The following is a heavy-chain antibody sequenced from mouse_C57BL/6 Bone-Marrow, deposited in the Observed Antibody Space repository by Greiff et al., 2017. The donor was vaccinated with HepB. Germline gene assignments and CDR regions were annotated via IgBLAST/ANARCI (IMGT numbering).Heavy chain of an antibody. CDR3: AREGITTVVAGEYYFDY. CDR2: IDPSDSYT. D-gene: IGHD1-1*01. V-gene: IGHV1-69*01. J-gene: IGHJ2*01. Sequence: QVQLQQSGAELVMPGASVKLSCKASGYTFTSYWMHWVKQRPGQGLEWIGEIDPSDSYTNYNQKFKGKSTLTVDKSSSTAYMQLSSLTSEDSAVYYCAREGITTVVAGEYYFDYWGQGTTLTVSS. CDR1: GYTFTSYW.